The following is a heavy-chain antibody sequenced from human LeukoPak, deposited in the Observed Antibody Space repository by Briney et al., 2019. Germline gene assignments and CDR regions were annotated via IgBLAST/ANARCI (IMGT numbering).Heavy chain of an antibody. CDR1: GYTFTGFY. CDR2: INPNSGGT. V-gene: IGHV1-2*06. Sequence: ASVKVSCKASGYTFTGFYIHWVRQAPGQGLEWMGRINPNSGGTYFAQKFQGRVTMTRDTSISTAYMEVSRLRSDDTAVYYSGRGRYMDVWGKGTTVTVSS. CDR3: GRGRYMDV. J-gene: IGHJ6*03.